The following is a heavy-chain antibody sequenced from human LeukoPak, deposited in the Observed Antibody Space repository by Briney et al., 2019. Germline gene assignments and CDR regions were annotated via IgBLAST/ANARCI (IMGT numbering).Heavy chain of an antibody. CDR2: INPNSGGT. CDR1: GYTFTGYY. J-gene: IGHJ5*02. V-gene: IGHV1-2*02. D-gene: IGHD3-10*01. Sequence: GALVKVSCKASGYTFTGYYMHWVRQAPGQGLEWMGWINPNSGGTNYAQKFQGRVTMTRDTSISTAYMELSRLRSDDTAVYYCARAYRTMVRGVIFQFDPWGQGTLVTVSS. CDR3: ARAYRTMVRGVIFQFDP.